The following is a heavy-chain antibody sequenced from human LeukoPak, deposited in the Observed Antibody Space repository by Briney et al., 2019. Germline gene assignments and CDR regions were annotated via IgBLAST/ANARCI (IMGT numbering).Heavy chain of an antibody. D-gene: IGHD5-18*01. CDR2: ISASGGVT. J-gene: IGHJ4*02. V-gene: IGHV3-23*01. CDR3: ARGDTAMVPCY. CDR1: GFTFSSYA. Sequence: GGSLRLSCAASGFTFSSYAMSWVRQAPGKGLEWVSTISASGGVTYYADSVKGRFTISRDNSKNTLYMQVNSLRAEDTAVYYCARGDTAMVPCYWGQGTLVTVSS.